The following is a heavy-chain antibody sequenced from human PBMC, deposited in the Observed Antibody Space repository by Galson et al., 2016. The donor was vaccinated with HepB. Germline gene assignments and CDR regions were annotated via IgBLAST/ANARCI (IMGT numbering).Heavy chain of an antibody. D-gene: IGHD2-21*02. Sequence: SLRLSCAASGFTFSTYNMNWVRQAPGKGLEWVAVISYDGSNKYYADSVKGRFTISRDNSKNTLYLRMNSLRPEDTAVYYCARDNFGRLAYCGGDCYFPVYWGQGTLVTVSS. CDR2: ISYDGSNK. V-gene: IGHV3-30-3*01. CDR3: ARDNFGRLAYCGGDCYFPVY. CDR1: GFTFSTYN. J-gene: IGHJ4*02.